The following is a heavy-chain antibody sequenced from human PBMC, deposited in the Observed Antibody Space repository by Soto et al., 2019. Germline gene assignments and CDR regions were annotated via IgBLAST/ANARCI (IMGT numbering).Heavy chain of an antibody. D-gene: IGHD6-13*01. V-gene: IGHV3-30*14. Sequence: PGGSLRLSCAASGFTFSSYAMHWVRQAPGKGLEWVAVISYDGSNKYYADSVKGRFTISRDNSKNTLYLQMNSLRAEDTAVYYCARVVSSSWSFDYWGQGTLVTVSS. CDR3: ARVVSSSWSFDY. J-gene: IGHJ4*02. CDR1: GFTFSSYA. CDR2: ISYDGSNK.